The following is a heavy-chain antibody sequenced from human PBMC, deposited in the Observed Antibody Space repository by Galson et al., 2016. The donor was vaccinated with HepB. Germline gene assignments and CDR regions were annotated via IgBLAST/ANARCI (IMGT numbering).Heavy chain of an antibody. Sequence: SLRLSCAASGFTLSNSGINWVRQAPGKGLQWVSYISSSIRTIYYADSVMGRFTISRDNAENSVYLQMNSLRDEDTAVYYCTREMNYSFDHWGQGTLVTISS. V-gene: IGHV3-48*02. D-gene: IGHD1-7*01. CDR3: TREMNYSFDH. J-gene: IGHJ4*02. CDR1: GFTLSNSG. CDR2: ISSSIRTI.